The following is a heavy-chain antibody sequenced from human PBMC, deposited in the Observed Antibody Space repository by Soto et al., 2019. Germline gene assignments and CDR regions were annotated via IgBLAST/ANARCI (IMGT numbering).Heavy chain of an antibody. CDR3: ARGPPLGY. J-gene: IGHJ4*02. Sequence: QVQLQESGPGLVKPSQTLSLTCTVSGGSISSGGYYWSWIRQHPGKGLEWIGYIYYSGSTYYNPSLXXXVXVSVVTSKTQFSLKLSSVTAADTAVYYCARGPPLGYWGQGTLVTVSS. V-gene: IGHV4-31*03. CDR2: IYYSGST. CDR1: GGSISSGGYY.